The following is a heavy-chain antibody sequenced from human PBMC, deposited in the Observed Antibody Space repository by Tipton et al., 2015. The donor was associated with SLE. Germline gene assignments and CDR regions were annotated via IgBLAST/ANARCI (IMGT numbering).Heavy chain of an antibody. Sequence: SLRLSCVASGFVFSGYEMHWVRQAPGKGLEWVSYISESGNTIYYADSVKGRFTISRDDGKNSLCLQMNSLRAEDTAVYYCARVGKYCSGGSCYSGFGAFDIWGHGTMVTVSS. CDR1: GFVFSGYE. D-gene: IGHD2-15*01. J-gene: IGHJ3*02. CDR2: ISESGNTI. V-gene: IGHV3-48*03. CDR3: ARVGKYCSGGSCYSGFGAFDI.